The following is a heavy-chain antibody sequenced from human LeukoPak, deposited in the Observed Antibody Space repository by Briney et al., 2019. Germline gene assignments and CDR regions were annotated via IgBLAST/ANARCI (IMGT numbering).Heavy chain of an antibody. V-gene: IGHV3-21*01. CDR1: GFTFSSYS. D-gene: IGHD3-10*01. CDR3: ARVGEGGYGMDV. J-gene: IGHJ6*02. CDR2: ISSSSSYI. Sequence: GGSLRLSCAASGFTFSSYSMTWVRQAPGKGLEWVSSISSSSSYIYYADSVKGRFTISRDNAKNSLYLQMNSLRAEDTAVYYCARVGEGGYGMDVWGQGTTVTVSS.